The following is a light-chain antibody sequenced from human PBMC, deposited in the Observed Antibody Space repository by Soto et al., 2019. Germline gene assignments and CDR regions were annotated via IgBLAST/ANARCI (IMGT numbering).Light chain of an antibody. CDR2: AAY. Sequence: DIQMTQSPSSLSASVGDRVTITCRTSQSISDYLNWYQQKAGKDPKLLMYAAYSLQSGVPSRFSGSASGTDFTLTISSLQPDDFATYYCQHSYSTRMTFGKGTKVEV. CDR3: QHSYSTRMT. CDR1: QSISDY. V-gene: IGKV1-39*01. J-gene: IGKJ4*01.